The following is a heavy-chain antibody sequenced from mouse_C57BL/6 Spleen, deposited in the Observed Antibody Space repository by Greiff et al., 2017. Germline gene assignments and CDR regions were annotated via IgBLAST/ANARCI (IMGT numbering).Heavy chain of an antibody. CDR3: ARGERGPYAMDY. Sequence: QVQLQQPGAELVKPGASVKMSCKASGYTFTSYWITWVKQRPGQGLAWIGDIYPGSGSTNYNEKFKSKATLTVDTSSSTAYMQISSLTAEDSAVFYCARGERGPYAMDYWGQGTSVTVSS. CDR2: IYPGSGST. J-gene: IGHJ4*01. CDR1: GYTFTSYW. V-gene: IGHV1-55*01.